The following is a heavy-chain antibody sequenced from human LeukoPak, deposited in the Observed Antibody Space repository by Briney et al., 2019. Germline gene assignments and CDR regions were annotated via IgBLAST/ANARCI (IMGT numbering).Heavy chain of an antibody. J-gene: IGHJ4*02. CDR3: AKDKISSSWYSRADY. CDR1: GFTFSSYA. CDR2: ISGSGGST. V-gene: IGHV3-23*01. D-gene: IGHD6-13*01. Sequence: GGSLRLSCPASGFTFSSYAMSWVRQAPGKGLEWVSAISGSGGSTYYADSVKGRFTISRDNSKNTLYLQMNSLRAEDTAVYYCAKDKISSSWYSRADYWGQGTLVTVSS.